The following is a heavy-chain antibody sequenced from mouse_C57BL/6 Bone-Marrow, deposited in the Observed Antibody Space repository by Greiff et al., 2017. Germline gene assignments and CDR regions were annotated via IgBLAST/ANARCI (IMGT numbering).Heavy chain of an antibody. CDR1: GFTFSDAW. V-gene: IGHV6-6*01. J-gene: IGHJ4*01. CDR2: IRNKANNHAT. D-gene: IGHD1-1*01. CDR3: TAITTVEMDYAMDY. Sequence: LQQSGGGLVQPGGSMKLSCAASGFTFSDAWMDWVRQSPEKGLEWVAEIRNKANNHATYYAESVKGRFTISRDDSKSSVYLQMNSLRAEDTGIYYCTAITTVEMDYAMDYWGQGTSVTVSS.